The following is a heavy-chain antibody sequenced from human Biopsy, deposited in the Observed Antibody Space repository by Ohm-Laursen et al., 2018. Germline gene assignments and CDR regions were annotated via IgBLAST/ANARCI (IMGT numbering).Heavy chain of an antibody. J-gene: IGHJ4*02. CDR1: GKTFSDYY. Sequence: SDTLSLTWEVYGKTFSDYYWSWIRQPPGKGLEWIGQINQSGRTNYNPSLKSRVNISADKSNNQFSLKSTSVTSADTAVYFCGNEVHGRDYWGLGALVTVSS. V-gene: IGHV4-34*08. CDR3: GNEVHGRDY. D-gene: IGHD2-15*01. CDR2: INQSGRT.